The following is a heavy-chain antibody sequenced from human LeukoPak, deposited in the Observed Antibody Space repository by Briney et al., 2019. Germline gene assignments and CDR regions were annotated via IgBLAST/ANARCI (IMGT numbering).Heavy chain of an antibody. CDR2: IGYTGDST. CDR1: GFTFSSYA. Sequence: GGSLRLSCAASGFTFSSYAMNWVRQAPGKGLEWVSGIGYTGDSTFYADSVKGCFTVSRDSSKNTLFLHMNSLRAEDTALYYCAKSPTVDAAFDIWGQGTMVTVSS. J-gene: IGHJ3*02. V-gene: IGHV3-23*01. CDR3: AKSPTVDAAFDI. D-gene: IGHD4-23*01.